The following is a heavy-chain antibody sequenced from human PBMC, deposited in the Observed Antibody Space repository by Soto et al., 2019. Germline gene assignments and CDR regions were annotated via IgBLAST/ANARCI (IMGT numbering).Heavy chain of an antibody. Sequence: SETLSLTCTVSGGSISSYYWSWIRQPPGKGLEWIGSIYNSGSTNYNPSLKSRVTISVDTSKNQLSLKLSSVTAADTAVYYCARGDTALYGYFDYWGQGTLVTVSS. D-gene: IGHD5-18*01. CDR3: ARGDTALYGYFDY. CDR2: IYNSGST. CDR1: GGSISSYY. J-gene: IGHJ4*02. V-gene: IGHV4-59*01.